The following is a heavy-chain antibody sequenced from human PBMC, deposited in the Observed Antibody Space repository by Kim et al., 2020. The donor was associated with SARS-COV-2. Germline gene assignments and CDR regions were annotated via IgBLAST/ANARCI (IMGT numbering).Heavy chain of an antibody. J-gene: IGHJ4*02. Sequence: SETLSLTCAVYGGSFSDYYWSWIRQPPGKGLEWIGEINHSGTTNYNPSLKSRVTISVDTSKNQFSLKLSSVTAADTAVYYCGSSSWWVPNYWGQGTLVTVSS. CDR1: GGSFSDYY. CDR3: GSSSWWVPNY. D-gene: IGHD6-13*01. V-gene: IGHV4-34*01. CDR2: INHSGTT.